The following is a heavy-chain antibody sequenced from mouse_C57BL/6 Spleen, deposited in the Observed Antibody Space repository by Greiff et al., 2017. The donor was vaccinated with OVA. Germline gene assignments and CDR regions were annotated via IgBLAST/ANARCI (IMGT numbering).Heavy chain of an antibody. CDR2: IDPNSGGT. CDR3: AKDSVYAMDY. V-gene: IGHV1-72*01. D-gene: IGHD3-3*01. Sequence: QVQLKQSGAELVRPGSSVKMSCKTSGYTFTSYGINWVKQRPGRGLEWIGRIDPNSGGTKYNEKFKSKATLTVDKPSSTAYMQLSSLTSEDSAVYYCAKDSVYAMDYWGQGTSVTVSS. CDR1: GYTFTSYG. J-gene: IGHJ4*01.